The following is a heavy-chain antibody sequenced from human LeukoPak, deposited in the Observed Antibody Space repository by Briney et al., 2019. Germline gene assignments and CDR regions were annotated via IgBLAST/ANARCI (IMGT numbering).Heavy chain of an antibody. CDR1: GFTFSSYG. CDR3: AKVQGLLWFGELMSLEYYYMDV. D-gene: IGHD3-10*01. V-gene: IGHV3-30*02. J-gene: IGHJ6*03. CDR2: IRYDGSNK. Sequence: GGSLRLSCAASGFTFSSYGMHWVRQAPGKGLEWVAFIRYDGSNKYYADSVKGRFTISRDNSKNTLYLQMNSLRAEDTAVYYCAKVQGLLWFGELMSLEYYYMDVWGKGTTVTVSS.